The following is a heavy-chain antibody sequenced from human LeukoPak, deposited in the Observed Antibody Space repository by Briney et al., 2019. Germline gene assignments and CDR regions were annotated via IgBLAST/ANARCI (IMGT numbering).Heavy chain of an antibody. D-gene: IGHD2-21*01. J-gene: IGHJ3*02. CDR2: IFYSGSI. CDR1: GFTFSNYEM. CDR3: AREVVVGRDAFDI. Sequence: PGGSLRLSCAASGFTFSNYEMNWVRQPPGKGLEWIGEIFYSGSINYNPSLKSRVTLSLDKSKNQFSLQLSSVTAADTAVYYCAREVVVGRDAFDIWGQGTMVTVSS. V-gene: IGHV4-4*02.